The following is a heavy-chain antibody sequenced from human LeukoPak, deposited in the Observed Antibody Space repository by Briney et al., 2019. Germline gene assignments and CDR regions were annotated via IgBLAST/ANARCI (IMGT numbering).Heavy chain of an antibody. D-gene: IGHD6-6*01. CDR1: GYTFTGYY. J-gene: IGHJ4*02. CDR3: ARSVEAARPYYFDY. CDR2: INPNSGGT. V-gene: IGHV1-2*02. Sequence: ASVKVSCKASGYTFTGYYMHWVRQAPGQGLEWMGWINPNSGGTNYAQKFQGRVTITADESTSTAYMELRSLRSDDTAVYYCARSVEAARPYYFDYWGQGTLVTVSS.